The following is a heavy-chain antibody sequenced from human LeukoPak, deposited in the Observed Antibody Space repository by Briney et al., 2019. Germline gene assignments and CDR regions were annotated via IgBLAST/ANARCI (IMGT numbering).Heavy chain of an antibody. D-gene: IGHD3-3*01. CDR3: ASSNFWSGYYLNRYFDY. CDR1: GGSFSGYY. J-gene: IGHJ4*02. V-gene: IGHV4-34*01. CDR2: INHSGST. Sequence: SETLSLTCAVYGGSFSGYYWSWIRQPPGKGLEWIGEINHSGSTNYNPSLKSRVTIPVDTSKNQFSLKLSSVTAADTAVYYCASSNFWSGYYLNRYFDYWGQGTLVTVSS.